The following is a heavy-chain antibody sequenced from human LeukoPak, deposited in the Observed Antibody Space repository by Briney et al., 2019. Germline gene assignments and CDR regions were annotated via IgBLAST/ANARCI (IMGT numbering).Heavy chain of an antibody. V-gene: IGHV3-13*01. Sequence: GSLRLSCAASGFTFSSYDMHWVRQATGKGLEWVSAIGTAGDTYYPGSVKGRFTISRENAKNSLFLQMTSLRAEDTAAYYCARDADGPLDYWGQGTLVTVSS. CDR3: ARDADGPLDY. J-gene: IGHJ4*02. D-gene: IGHD5-24*01. CDR1: GFTFSSYD. CDR2: IGTAGDT.